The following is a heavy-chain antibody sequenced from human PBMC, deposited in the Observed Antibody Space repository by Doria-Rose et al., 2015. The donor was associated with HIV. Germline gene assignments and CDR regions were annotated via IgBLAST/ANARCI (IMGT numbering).Heavy chain of an antibody. V-gene: IGHV3-9*01. CDR2: ISWDSGVK. CDR3: AKAPIIGPKYYFYMDV. D-gene: IGHD3-3*01. CDR1: GFSFESYA. J-gene: IGHJ6*03. Sequence: EVQLLESGGGLVQPGRSLRLSCVGSGFSFESYAMHWVRLAPGKGLEWVAGISWDSGVKGNADSVEGRFTISRDNAKKSVYLEMRSLRPEDTAFYYCAKAPIIGPKYYFYMDVWGKGTSVTVSS.